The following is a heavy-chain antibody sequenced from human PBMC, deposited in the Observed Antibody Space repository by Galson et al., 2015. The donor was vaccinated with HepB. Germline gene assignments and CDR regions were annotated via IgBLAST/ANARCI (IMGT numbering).Heavy chain of an antibody. V-gene: IGHV1-2*02. Sequence: SVKVSCKASGYTFTGYYMHWVRQAPGQGLERMGWINPNSGGTNYAQKFQGRVTMTRDTSISTAYMELSRLRSDDTAVYYCARDLHGDYHSTNYFDYWGQGTLVTVSS. CDR1: GYTFTGYY. CDR3: ARDLHGDYHSTNYFDY. J-gene: IGHJ4*02. CDR2: INPNSGGT. D-gene: IGHD4-17*01.